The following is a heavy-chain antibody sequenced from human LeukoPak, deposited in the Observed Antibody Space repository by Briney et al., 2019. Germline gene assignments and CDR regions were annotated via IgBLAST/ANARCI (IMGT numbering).Heavy chain of an antibody. V-gene: IGHV4-39*07. J-gene: IGHJ2*01. D-gene: IGHD3-22*01. CDR2: IYYSGGT. CDR1: GGSISSYY. CDR3: ARDVRPAYDSSGYYYLDWYFDL. Sequence: PSETLSLTCTVSGGSISSYYWGWIRQPPGKGLEWIGSIYYSGGTYYNPSLKSRVTISVDTSKNQFSLKLSSVTAADTAVYYCARDVRPAYDSSGYYYLDWYFDLWGRGTLVTVSS.